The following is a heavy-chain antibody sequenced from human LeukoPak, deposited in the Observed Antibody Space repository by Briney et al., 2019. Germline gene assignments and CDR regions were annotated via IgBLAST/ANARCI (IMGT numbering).Heavy chain of an antibody. D-gene: IGHD3-10*01. CDR3: AREGGLLWFGGLSY. CDR2: ISSNGGST. Sequence: GGSLRLSCAASGFTFSSYAMHWVRQAPGKGLEYVSAISSNGGSTYYANSVKGRFTISRDNSKNTLYLRMGSLRAEDMAVYYCAREGGLLWFGGLSYWGQGTLVTVSS. J-gene: IGHJ4*02. V-gene: IGHV3-64*01. CDR1: GFTFSSYA.